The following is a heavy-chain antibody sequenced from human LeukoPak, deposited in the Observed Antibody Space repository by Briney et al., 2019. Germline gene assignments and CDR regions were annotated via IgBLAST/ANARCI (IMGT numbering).Heavy chain of an antibody. CDR3: GRETDFGVVTN. D-gene: IGHD3-3*01. CDR1: GDSVSSNGAA. Sequence: SQTLSLTCAISGDSVSSNGAAWDWIRQSPSRGLEWLGRTYYRSQQWYSDYAPSVKGRITINADTSQDQFSLHLNSVTPEDTAVYYCGRETDFGVVTNWGQGTLVTVSS. J-gene: IGHJ4*02. V-gene: IGHV6-1*01. CDR2: TYYRSQQWYS.